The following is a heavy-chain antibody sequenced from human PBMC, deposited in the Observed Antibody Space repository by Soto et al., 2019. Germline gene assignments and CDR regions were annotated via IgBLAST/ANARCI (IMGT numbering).Heavy chain of an antibody. Sequence: QVQLQESGPGLVKPSETLSLTCTVSGGSISNHYWSWIRQPPGKGLEWIVYIYYNGNTNYNSSIKSRVTMSVDTSKNQISLTLSSVTAADTAVYYCTRANWYSEYWGQGTLVTVSS. J-gene: IGHJ4*02. CDR2: IYYNGNT. CDR3: TRANWYSEY. CDR1: GGSISNHY. D-gene: IGHD7-27*01. V-gene: IGHV4-59*11.